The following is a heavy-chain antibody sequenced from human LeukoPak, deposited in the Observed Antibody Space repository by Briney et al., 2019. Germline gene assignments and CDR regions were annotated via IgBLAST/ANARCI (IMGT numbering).Heavy chain of an antibody. Sequence: GGSLRLSCAASGLTFSSYGMHWVRQAPGKGLEWVSIIWYDGSNRYYADSVKGRFTISKDNSKDTLYLQMNSLRAEDTAVYYCARDPGHSGWYGDYWGQGTLVTVSS. D-gene: IGHD6-19*01. CDR3: ARDPGHSGWYGDY. CDR2: IWYDGSNR. CDR1: GLTFSSYG. J-gene: IGHJ4*02. V-gene: IGHV3-33*01.